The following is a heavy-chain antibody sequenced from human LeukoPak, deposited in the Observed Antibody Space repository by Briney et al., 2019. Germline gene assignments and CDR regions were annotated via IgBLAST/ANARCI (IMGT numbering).Heavy chain of an antibody. D-gene: IGHD6-13*01. CDR3: AGSSSSWYLDYYYYGLDV. J-gene: IGHJ6*02. Sequence: PSETLSLTCAVYGGSFSGYYWSWIRQPPGKGLEWIGEINHSGSTNYNPSLKSRVTISLDTSENQFSLILSSVTAADTAVYYCAGSSSSWYLDYYYYGLDVWGQGTTVTVSS. V-gene: IGHV4-34*01. CDR2: INHSGST. CDR1: GGSFSGYY.